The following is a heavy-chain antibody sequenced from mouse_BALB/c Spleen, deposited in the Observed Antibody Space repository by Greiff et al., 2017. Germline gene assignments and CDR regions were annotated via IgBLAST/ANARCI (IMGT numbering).Heavy chain of an antibody. J-gene: IGHJ2*01. Sequence: VQLQQSGAELVRPGTSVKVSCKASGYAFTNYLIEWVKQRPGQGLEWIGVINPGSGGTNYNEKFKGKATLTADKSSSTAYMQLSSLTSDDSAVYFCARGGVRRAYFDYWGQGTTLTVSS. CDR3: ARGGVRRAYFDY. V-gene: IGHV1-54*01. D-gene: IGHD2-14*01. CDR1: GYAFTNYL. CDR2: INPGSGGT.